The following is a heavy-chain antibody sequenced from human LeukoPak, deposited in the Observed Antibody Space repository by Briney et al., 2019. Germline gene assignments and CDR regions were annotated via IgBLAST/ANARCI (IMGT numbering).Heavy chain of an antibody. CDR2: IRYDGSNK. D-gene: IGHD6-13*01. CDR3: AKDRFLAAAYYFDY. J-gene: IGHJ4*02. Sequence: GGSLRLSCAASGFTFSSYGMHWVRQAPGKGLGWVAFIRYDGSNKYYADSVKGRFTISRDNSKNTLYLQMNSLRAEDTAVYYCAKDRFLAAAYYFDYWGQGTLVTVSS. CDR1: GFTFSSYG. V-gene: IGHV3-30*02.